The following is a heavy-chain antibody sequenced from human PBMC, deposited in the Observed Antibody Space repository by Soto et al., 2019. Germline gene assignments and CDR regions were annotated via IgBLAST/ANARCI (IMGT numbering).Heavy chain of an antibody. CDR2: IYPGDSDT. CDR1: GYSFTSYW. D-gene: IGHD3-22*01. V-gene: IGHV5-51*01. J-gene: IGHJ4*02. CDR3: ARQPPDDSSGYYYVEDY. Sequence: EVQLVQSGAEVKKPGESLKISCKGSGYSFTSYWIGWVRQMPGKGLEWMGIIYPGDSDTRYSPSFQGQVTISAAKSISXXYMPWSCLKASDTDMYYCARQPPDDSSGYYYVEDYWGQGTLVTVSS.